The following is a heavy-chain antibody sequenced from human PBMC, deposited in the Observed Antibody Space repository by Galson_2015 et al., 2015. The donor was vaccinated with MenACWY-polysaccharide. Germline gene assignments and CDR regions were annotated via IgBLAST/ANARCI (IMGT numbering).Heavy chain of an antibody. V-gene: IGHV3-7*01. CDR2: MNQDGSTK. Sequence: SLRLSCAASGFSFNNHWMNWVRQAPGKGLERVANMNQDGSTKYSIDSMKGRFTISRDNAKNSLSLQMNSLRGDDTAVYYCARGGLPGAMDFWGQGTLVTVSS. CDR1: GFSFNNHW. D-gene: IGHD2-2*01. CDR3: ARGGLPGAMDF. J-gene: IGHJ4*02.